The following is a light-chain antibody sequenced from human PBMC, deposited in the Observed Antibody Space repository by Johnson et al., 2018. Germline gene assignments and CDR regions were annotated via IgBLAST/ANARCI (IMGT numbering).Light chain of an antibody. CDR2: ENN. CDR3: GTWDSSLRAGNV. V-gene: IGLV1-51*02. J-gene: IGLJ1*01. CDR1: SSNIGNNY. Sequence: QSVLTQPPSVSAAPGQKVTISCSGSSSNIGNNYVSWYRQLPGTAPKLLIYENNRRPSGIPDRLAGSQSGTSATLALIGLPPRDEADYYCGTWDSSLRAGNVFGTGTKVTVL.